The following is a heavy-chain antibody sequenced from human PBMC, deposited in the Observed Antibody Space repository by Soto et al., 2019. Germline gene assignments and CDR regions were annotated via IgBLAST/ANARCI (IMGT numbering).Heavy chain of an antibody. CDR1: GYSFISYG. D-gene: IGHD2-8*01. Sequence: ASVKVSCKASGYSFISYGISWVRQAPRQGLEWMGWINTDTGNRIYAQKFQGRVTLTTNTSTSTAYMELKSLTSDDTAMYFCARDRPNSNLDFWGQGTLVTVSS. V-gene: IGHV1-18*01. CDR2: INTDTGNR. J-gene: IGHJ4*02. CDR3: ARDRPNSNLDF.